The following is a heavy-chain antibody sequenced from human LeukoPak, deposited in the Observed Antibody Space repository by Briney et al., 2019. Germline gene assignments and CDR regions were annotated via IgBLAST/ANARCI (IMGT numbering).Heavy chain of an antibody. J-gene: IGHJ3*02. D-gene: IGHD3-10*01. CDR1: GYTFTSYD. Sequence: ASVKVSCKASGYTFTSYDINWLRQATGQGLEWMGWMNPNSGNTGYAQKFQGRVTMTRNTSISTAYMELSSLRSEDTAVYYCARSLQWFGERGAFDIWGQGTMVTVSS. V-gene: IGHV1-8*01. CDR2: MNPNSGNT. CDR3: ARSLQWFGERGAFDI.